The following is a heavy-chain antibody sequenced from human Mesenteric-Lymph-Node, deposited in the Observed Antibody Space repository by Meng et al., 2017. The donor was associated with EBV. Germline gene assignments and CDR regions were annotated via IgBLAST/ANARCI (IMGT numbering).Heavy chain of an antibody. CDR2: INADNGNT. V-gene: IGHV1-3*01. D-gene: IGHD2-2*01. Sequence: QVQLGQSGDEVKKPGASVKVSCKASGYIFTTYAIHWLRQAPGQRLEWMGWINADNGNTKYSQKFQGRVTIIRDTSASTAYMELSSLRSEDTAVYYCARDLGYCSSTSCYGGWFDPWGQGTLVTVSS. J-gene: IGHJ5*02. CDR1: GYIFTTYA. CDR3: ARDLGYCSSTSCYGGWFDP.